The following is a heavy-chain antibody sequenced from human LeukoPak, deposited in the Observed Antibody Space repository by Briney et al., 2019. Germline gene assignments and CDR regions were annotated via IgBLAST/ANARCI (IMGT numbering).Heavy chain of an antibody. CDR2: INTDGSST. CDR1: GFTFSTYW. Sequence: PGGSLRLSCAASGFTFSTYWMHWVRQAPGKGLVLVSRINTDGSSTSYADSVKGRFTISRDNAKNTLYLQMNSLRAEDTAVYYCARDKYCSSTSCPRGWFDPWGQGTLVTVSS. CDR3: ARDKYCSSTSCPRGWFDP. V-gene: IGHV3-74*01. D-gene: IGHD2-2*01. J-gene: IGHJ5*02.